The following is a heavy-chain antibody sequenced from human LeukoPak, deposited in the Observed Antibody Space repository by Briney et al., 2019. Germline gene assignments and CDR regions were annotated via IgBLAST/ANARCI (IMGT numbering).Heavy chain of an antibody. CDR3: ASRYNWNYIGYYFDY. J-gene: IGHJ4*02. Sequence: SETLSLTRAVSGYSISSGYYWGWIRQPPGKGLEWIGSIYHSGSTYYNPSLKSRVTISVDTSKNQFSLKLSSVTAADTAVYYCASRYNWNYIGYYFDYWGQGTLVTVSS. D-gene: IGHD1-7*01. CDR1: GYSISSGYY. V-gene: IGHV4-38-2*01. CDR2: IYHSGST.